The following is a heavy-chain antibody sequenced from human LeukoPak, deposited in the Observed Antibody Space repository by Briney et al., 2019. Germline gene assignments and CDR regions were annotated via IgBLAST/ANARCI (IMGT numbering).Heavy chain of an antibody. J-gene: IGHJ4*02. D-gene: IGHD3-16*01. CDR3: ARQYYDYVWGTHPYYFDY. V-gene: IGHV4-39*07. Sequence: SETLSLTCTVSGDSISSSSSYWGWIRQPPGKGLEWIGSIYYSGSTYYNTSLKSRVTISVDTSKNQFSLKLSSVTAADTAVYYCARQYYDYVWGTHPYYFDYWGQGTLVTVSS. CDR1: GDSISSSSSY. CDR2: IYYSGST.